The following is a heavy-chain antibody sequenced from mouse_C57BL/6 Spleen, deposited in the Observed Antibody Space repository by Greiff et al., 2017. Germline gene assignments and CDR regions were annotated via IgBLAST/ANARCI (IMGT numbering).Heavy chain of an antibody. D-gene: IGHD1-1*01. CDR3: TRSVYYEIAY. V-gene: IGHV1-15*01. J-gene: IGHJ3*01. CDR2: IDPETGGT. CDR1: GYTFTDYE. Sequence: QVQLQQSGAELVRPGASVTLSCKASGYTFTDYEMHWVKQTPVHGLEWIGAIDPETGGTAYNQKFKGKAILTADKSSSTAYMELRSLTSEDSAVYYCTRSVYYEIAYWGQGTLVTVSA.